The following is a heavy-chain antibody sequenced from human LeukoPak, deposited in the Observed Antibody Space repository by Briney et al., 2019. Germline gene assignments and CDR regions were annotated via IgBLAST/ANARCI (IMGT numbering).Heavy chain of an antibody. CDR3: ARDTYYYGSGSYWGSEFDP. CDR1: GGTFSSYA. J-gene: IGHJ5*02. Sequence: SVKVSCKASGGTFSSYAISWVRQAPRQGLEWMGGIIPIFGTANYAQKFQGRVTITADESTSTAYMELSSLRSEDTAVYYCARDTYYYGSGSYWGSEFDPWGQGTLVTASS. D-gene: IGHD3-10*01. V-gene: IGHV1-69*13. CDR2: IIPIFGTA.